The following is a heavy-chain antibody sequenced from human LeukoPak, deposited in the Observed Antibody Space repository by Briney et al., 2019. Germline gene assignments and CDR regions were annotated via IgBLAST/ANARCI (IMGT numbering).Heavy chain of an antibody. V-gene: IGHV3-23*01. CDR3: ARGQLEWENYYYGMDV. Sequence: GGSLRLSCVASGFPFSSYWMTWVRQAPGRGLEWVSGIDYAGGSTNYADSVKGRLTISRDNSRNSLYLQMNSLRAEDTAVYYCARGQLEWENYYYGMDVWGQGTTVTVSS. D-gene: IGHD1-1*01. CDR1: GFPFSSYW. CDR2: IDYAGGST. J-gene: IGHJ6*02.